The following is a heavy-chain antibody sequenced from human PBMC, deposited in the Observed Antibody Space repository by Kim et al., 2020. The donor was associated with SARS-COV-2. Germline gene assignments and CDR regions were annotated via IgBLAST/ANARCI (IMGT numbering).Heavy chain of an antibody. CDR2: VSASGSI. V-gene: IGHV4-4*07. CDR3: AGDSDDFWFDL. CDR1: GDSISSYY. Sequence: SETLSLTCTVSGDSISSYYWSWIRQPAGKGLEWIGRVSASGSINYNPSLKSRVTMPPDTSKNQFSLKLTSVTAADTAVYYCAGDSDDFWFDLWGQGTLVT. D-gene: IGHD3-3*01. J-gene: IGHJ5*02.